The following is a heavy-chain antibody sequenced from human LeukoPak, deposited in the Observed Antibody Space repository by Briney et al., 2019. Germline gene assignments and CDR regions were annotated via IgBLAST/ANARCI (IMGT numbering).Heavy chain of an antibody. CDR3: TRVGYDAWGDY. CDR1: GLTFGDYA. V-gene: IGHV3-49*04. D-gene: IGHD5-12*01. CDR2: IRSKAYGGTT. J-gene: IGHJ4*02. Sequence: GGSLRLSCTASGLTFGDYAMSWVRQAPGKGLEWVGFIRSKAYGGTTEYAASVKGRFTISRDDSKSIAYLQMNSLKTEDTAVYYCTRVGYDAWGDYWGQGTLVTVSS.